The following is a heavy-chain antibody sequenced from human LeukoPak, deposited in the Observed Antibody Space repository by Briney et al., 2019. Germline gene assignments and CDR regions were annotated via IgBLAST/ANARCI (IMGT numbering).Heavy chain of an antibody. CDR1: GGSTSSYY. CDR2: IYYSGST. Sequence: PSETLPLTCTVSGGSTSSYYWSWIRQPPGKGLEWIGYIYYSGSTNYNPSLKSRVTISVDTSKNQFSLKLSSVTAADTAVYYCARLNYYDSSRFFDYWGQGTLVTVSS. D-gene: IGHD3-22*01. V-gene: IGHV4-59*08. CDR3: ARLNYYDSSRFFDY. J-gene: IGHJ4*02.